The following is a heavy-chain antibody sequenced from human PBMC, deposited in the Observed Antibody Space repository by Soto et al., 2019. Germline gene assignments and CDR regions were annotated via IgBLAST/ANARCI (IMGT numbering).Heavy chain of an antibody. V-gene: IGHV3-33*01. CDR2: TSHDERKI. J-gene: IGHJ4*02. D-gene: IGHD6-19*01. CDR3: ATLASIAVAERGEY. CDR1: GFTFSDYA. Sequence: GGSLRLSCAASGFTFSDYAMDWVRQAPGKGLEWVALTSHDERKISYADSVKGRFTISRGNSEKTLYLQMYSLRAEDTAVYYCATLASIAVAERGEYWGQGTLVTVPQ.